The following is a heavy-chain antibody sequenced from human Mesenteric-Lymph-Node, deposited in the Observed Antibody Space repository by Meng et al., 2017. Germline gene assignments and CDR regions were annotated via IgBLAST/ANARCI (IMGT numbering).Heavy chain of an antibody. CDR2: IYYTGST. D-gene: IGHD3-10*01. CDR3: ARRRGGSGRDC. V-gene: IGHV4-30-4*01. J-gene: IGHJ4*02. Sequence: QVQLQESGPGLVKPSQTLSLTCTVSGGSIGSGGYYWSWIRQHPGKGLEWIGYIYYTGSTFYNPSLKSRVTISVDTSKNQFSLNLNSVTATDTAVYYCARRRGGSGRDCWGQGTLVTVSS. CDR1: GGSIGSGGYY.